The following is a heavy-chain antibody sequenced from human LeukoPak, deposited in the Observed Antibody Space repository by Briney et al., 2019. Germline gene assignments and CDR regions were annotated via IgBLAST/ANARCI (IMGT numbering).Heavy chain of an antibody. V-gene: IGHV1-46*01. CDR3: ARGWRGCSGGSCYHDAFDI. J-gene: IGHJ3*02. Sequence: ASVKVSCKASGYTFTSYYMHWVRQAPGQGLEWMGIINPSGGSTSYAQKFQGRVTMTRDTSTSTVYMELSSLRSEDTVVYYCARGWRGCSGGSCYHDAFDIWGQGTMVTVSS. D-gene: IGHD2-15*01. CDR2: INPSGGST. CDR1: GYTFTSYY.